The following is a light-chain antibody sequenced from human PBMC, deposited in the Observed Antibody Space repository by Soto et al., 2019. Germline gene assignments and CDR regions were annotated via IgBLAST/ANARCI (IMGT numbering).Light chain of an antibody. J-gene: IGLJ1*01. CDR2: EVR. CDR3: SSSTSTSALV. CDR1: SSDVGGYDY. Sequence: QSALTQPPSASGSPGQSVTISCTGTSSDVGGYDYVSWYQQYPGKTPKLMIFEVRNRPSGVSNRFSASKSGNTASLTISGLQAEDEADYFCSSSTSTSALVFGTGTKVTVL. V-gene: IGLV2-14*01.